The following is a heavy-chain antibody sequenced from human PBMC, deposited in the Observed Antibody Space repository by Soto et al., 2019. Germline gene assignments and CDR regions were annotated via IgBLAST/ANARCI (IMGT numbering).Heavy chain of an antibody. CDR3: AREGFSYDFWSGYPV. CDR2: ISYDGSNK. CDR1: GFTFSSYA. V-gene: IGHV3-30-3*01. J-gene: IGHJ6*02. Sequence: QVQLVESGGGVVQPGRSLRLSCAASGFTFSSYAMHWVRQAPGKGLAWVAVISYDGSNKYYADSVKGRFTISRDNSKNTLYLQMNSLRAEDTAVYYCAREGFSYDFWSGYPVWGQGTTVTVSS. D-gene: IGHD3-3*01.